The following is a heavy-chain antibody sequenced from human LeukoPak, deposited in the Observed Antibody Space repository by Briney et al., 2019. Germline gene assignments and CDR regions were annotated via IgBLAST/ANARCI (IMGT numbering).Heavy chain of an antibody. J-gene: IGHJ4*02. CDR1: GFIFRNYG. Sequence: GGSLRLSCAASGFIFRNYGMNWVRQPPGKGLEWVSGVSPNGETAYYADSVKGRFTISRDNSKNTVYLQVRSLRAEDTAVYYCAKDLGWIQFGYWGQGALVTVSS. CDR2: VSPNGETA. D-gene: IGHD5-18*01. CDR3: AKDLGWIQFGY. V-gene: IGHV3-23*01.